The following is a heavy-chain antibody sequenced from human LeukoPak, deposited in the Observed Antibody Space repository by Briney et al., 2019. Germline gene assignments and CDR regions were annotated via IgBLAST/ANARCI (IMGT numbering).Heavy chain of an antibody. J-gene: IGHJ4*02. CDR1: GGSISSSSYY. CDR2: IYYSGST. V-gene: IGHV4-39*01. Sequence: SETLSLTCTVSGGSISSSSYYWGWIRQPPGKGLEWIGSIYYSGSTYYNPSLKSRVTISVDTSKNQFSLKLSSVTAADTAVYYCARVLGSGWYYFDYWGQGTMVTVSS. D-gene: IGHD6-19*01. CDR3: ARVLGSGWYYFDY.